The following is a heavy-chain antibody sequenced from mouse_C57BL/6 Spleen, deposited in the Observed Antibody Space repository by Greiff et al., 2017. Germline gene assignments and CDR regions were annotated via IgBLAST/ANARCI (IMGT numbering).Heavy chain of an antibody. CDR1: GFTFSSYA. CDR2: ISSGGSYT. CDR3: ARQNYYGSSHWYFDV. J-gene: IGHJ1*03. D-gene: IGHD1-1*01. Sequence: EVQRVESGEGLVKPGGSLKLSCAASGFTFSSYAMSWVRQTPEKRLEWVAYISSGGSYTYYPDSVKGRFTISRDNAKNTLYLQMSSLKSEDTAMYYCARQNYYGSSHWYFDVWGTGTTVTVSS. V-gene: IGHV5-6*01.